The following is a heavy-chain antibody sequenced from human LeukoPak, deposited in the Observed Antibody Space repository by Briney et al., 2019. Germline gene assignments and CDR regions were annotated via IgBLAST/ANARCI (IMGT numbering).Heavy chain of an antibody. V-gene: IGHV3-21*01. Sequence: GSLRLSRAASGFTFSSYSMNWVLQAPGKGLEWVSSISSSSSYIYYADSVKGRFTISRDNAKNSLYLQMNSLRAEDTAVYYCARASATYDSSGYCYDYWGQGTLVTVSS. J-gene: IGHJ4*02. D-gene: IGHD3-22*01. CDR1: GFTFSSYS. CDR3: ARASATYDSSGYCYDY. CDR2: ISSSSSYI.